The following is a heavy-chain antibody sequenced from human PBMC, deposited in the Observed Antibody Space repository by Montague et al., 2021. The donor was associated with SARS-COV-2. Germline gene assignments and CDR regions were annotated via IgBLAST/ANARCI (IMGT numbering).Heavy chain of an antibody. V-gene: IGHV4-59*01. D-gene: IGHD5-12*01. CDR3: ARGTGYDYYFNC. Sequence: SETLSLTCSVSGGSISDYYWNWIRQPPGKGLEWIGYIYYNTGTTNYNPSLQSRVTISLDTSKNQFSLNLRPVTAADTALYFCARGTGYDYYFNCWGLGTLVTASS. CDR2: IYYNTGTT. J-gene: IGHJ4*02. CDR1: GGSISDYY.